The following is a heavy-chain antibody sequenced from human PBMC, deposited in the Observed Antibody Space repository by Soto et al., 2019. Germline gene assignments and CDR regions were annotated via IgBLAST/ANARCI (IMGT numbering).Heavy chain of an antibody. D-gene: IGHD1-1*01. Sequence: QVQLVQSGAEVRKPGASVKVSCEASGYTFTSYDIYWVRQATGQGLEWMGWLNPNTGNSGYAQKFQGRITVTSHTSINTVHMELSSLRSEDTAVYYCARRAETNGWNGFGADKYYFDFWGQGTLVTVSS. J-gene: IGHJ4*02. V-gene: IGHV1-8*01. CDR2: LNPNTGNS. CDR3: ARRAETNGWNGFGADKYYFDF. CDR1: GYTFTSYD.